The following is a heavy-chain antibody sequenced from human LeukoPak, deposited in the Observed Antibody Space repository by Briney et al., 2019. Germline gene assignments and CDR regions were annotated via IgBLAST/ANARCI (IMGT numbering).Heavy chain of an antibody. CDR3: ARERRITELYYYYYIDF. D-gene: IGHD1-14*01. CDR2: ITYSGGTK. V-gene: IGHV3-48*03. J-gene: IGHJ6*03. Sequence: PGESLRLSCAASGFTFSGYDMNWVRQAPGKGLECVSYITYSGGTKYYADPEKRRFTISRDNDKHSLYLQMYSLRAEDTAVYYCARERRITELYYYYYIDFWGKGTTVTVSS. CDR1: GFTFSGYD.